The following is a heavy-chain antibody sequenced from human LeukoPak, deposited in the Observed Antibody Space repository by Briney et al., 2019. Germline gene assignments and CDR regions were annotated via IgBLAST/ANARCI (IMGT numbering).Heavy chain of an antibody. CDR1: GASISSYY. Sequence: PSETLSLTCTVSGASISSYYWSWIRQPPGKGLEWIGYMYYSGTTNYNPSLKSRVTISVDTSKNQFSLKLTSVTAADTAVYYCARGYSSSPFGYWGQGTLVTVSS. CDR3: ARGYSSSPFGY. D-gene: IGHD6-6*01. V-gene: IGHV4-59*01. J-gene: IGHJ4*02. CDR2: MYYSGTT.